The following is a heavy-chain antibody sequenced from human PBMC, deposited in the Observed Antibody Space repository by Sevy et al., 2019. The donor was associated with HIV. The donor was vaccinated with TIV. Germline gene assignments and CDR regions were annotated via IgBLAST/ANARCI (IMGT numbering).Heavy chain of an antibody. V-gene: IGHV3-23*01. CDR1: GFTFSSYA. D-gene: IGHD5-12*01. CDR3: ASDMVATTDFDY. J-gene: IGHJ4*02. CDR2: ISGSGGST. Sequence: GGSLRLSCAVSGFTFSSYAMSWVRQAPGKGLQWVAVISGSGGSTYYADSVKGWFTISRDNSKNTLYMQMNSLRAEDTAVYYCASDMVATTDFDYWGQGTLVTVSS.